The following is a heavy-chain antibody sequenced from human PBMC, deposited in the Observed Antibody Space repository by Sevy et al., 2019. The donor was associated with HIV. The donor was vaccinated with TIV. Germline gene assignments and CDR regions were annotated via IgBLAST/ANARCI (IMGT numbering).Heavy chain of an antibody. J-gene: IGHJ4*02. CDR1: GFTFNRYW. CDR2: IKLDGSEK. CDR3: AKPRGSFYFDY. V-gene: IGHV3-7*03. D-gene: IGHD3-16*01. Sequence: GGSLRLSCAASGFTFNRYWMSWVRQAPGKGLQWVANIKLDGSEKYYLDSVRGRFTISRDNSKNTLYLQMNSLRAEDTAVYYCAKPRGSFYFDYWGQGTLVTVSS.